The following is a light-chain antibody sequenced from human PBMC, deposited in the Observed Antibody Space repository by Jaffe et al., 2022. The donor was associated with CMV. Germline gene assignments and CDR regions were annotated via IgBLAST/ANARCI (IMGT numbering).Light chain of an antibody. Sequence: QSALTQPASVSGSPGQSITISCTGTISDVGGYNFVSWYQQHPGKAPKLLIYDVSNRPSGVSNRFSGSKSGNTASLAISGLQAEDEADYYCSSYTSSDTVVFGGGTRLTVL. J-gene: IGLJ2*01. CDR2: DVS. V-gene: IGLV2-14*03. CDR3: SSYTSSDTVV. CDR1: ISDVGGYNF.